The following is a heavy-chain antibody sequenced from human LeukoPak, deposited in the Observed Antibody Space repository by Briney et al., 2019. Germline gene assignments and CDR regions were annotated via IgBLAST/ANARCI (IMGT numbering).Heavy chain of an antibody. V-gene: IGHV3-21*04. CDR1: GPTSTSDS. CDR2: IRSSSSYI. J-gene: IGHJ4*02. CDR3: AKDIRPPLSGLSY. Sequence: GGSLRPSCAPSGPTSTSDSTNCDRQAHRKGLEWDSSIRSSSSYIYYADSVKGRFTISRDNAKTSLYLQMNSLRAEDTALYYCAKDIRPPLSGLSYWGQGTLVTVSS. D-gene: IGHD2/OR15-2a*01.